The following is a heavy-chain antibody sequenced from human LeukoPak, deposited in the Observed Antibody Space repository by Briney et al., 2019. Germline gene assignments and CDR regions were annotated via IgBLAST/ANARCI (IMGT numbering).Heavy chain of an antibody. J-gene: IGHJ4*02. CDR3: AKGYTFHGVAHDSGYFDY. CDR1: GFTFGDYT. Sequence: PGGSLRLSCVTSGFTFGDYTMHWVRQVPGKGLEWLSGITWDGGNLAYADSVKGRFTISRDNARNSLYLQMNSLRNEDMAFYFCAKGYTFHGVAHDSGYFDYWGQGTLVTVSS. CDR2: ITWDGGNL. V-gene: IGHV3-9*03. D-gene: IGHD3-3*01.